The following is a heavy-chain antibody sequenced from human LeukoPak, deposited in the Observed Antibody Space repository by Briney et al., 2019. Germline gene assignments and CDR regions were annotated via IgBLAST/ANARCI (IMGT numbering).Heavy chain of an antibody. V-gene: IGHV3-21*01. CDR1: GFTFSSYS. CDR3: ARVGRAFDI. Sequence: GGSLRLSCAASGFTFSSYSMNWVRQAPGKGLEWVSSISSSSSYIYYEDSVKGRFTISRDNAKNSMYLQMNSLRAEDSAVYYCARVGRAFDIWGQGTMVTVSS. J-gene: IGHJ3*02. CDR2: ISSSSSYI.